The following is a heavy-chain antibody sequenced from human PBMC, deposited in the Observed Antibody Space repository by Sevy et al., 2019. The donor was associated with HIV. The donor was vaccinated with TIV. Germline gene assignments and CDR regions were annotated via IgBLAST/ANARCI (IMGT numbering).Heavy chain of an antibody. J-gene: IGHJ6*02. CDR2: IYPGDSGT. V-gene: IGHV5-51*01. CDR1: EYNFTNYW. Sequence: GESLKISCKGSEYNFTNYWIGWVRQMPGKGLEWMGIIYPGDSGTRYSPSFQDQVTISAEKSITTANLQWSSLKASDTAMYYCARIGSSPRAYYYYFGMDVWGQGTTVTVSS. D-gene: IGHD6-6*01. CDR3: ARIGSSPRAYYYYFGMDV.